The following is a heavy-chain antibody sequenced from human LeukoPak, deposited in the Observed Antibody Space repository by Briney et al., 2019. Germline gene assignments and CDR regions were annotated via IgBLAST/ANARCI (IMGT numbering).Heavy chain of an antibody. J-gene: IGHJ1*01. Sequence: PGRSLRLSCAASGFTFSRYGMHWVRQALGKGLEWVAVIWYDGSKKNYADSVKGRFTISRDNSKNTLNLQMTSLRAEDTAVYYCARVSEDYSSGWYEEYFQYWGQGTLVIVSS. CDR2: IWYDGSKK. CDR3: ARVSEDYSSGWYEEYFQY. V-gene: IGHV3-33*01. CDR1: GFTFSRYG. D-gene: IGHD6-19*01.